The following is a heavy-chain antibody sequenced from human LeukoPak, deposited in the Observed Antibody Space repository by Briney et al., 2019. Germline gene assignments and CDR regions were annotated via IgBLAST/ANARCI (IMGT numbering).Heavy chain of an antibody. J-gene: IGHJ4*02. CDR3: ARDELYCSGGSCHSYFDF. CDR1: GFTFSSYS. Sequence: SGGSLRLSCAASGFTFSSYSMHWVRQAPGKGLEWVSYISSSSSSIYYADSVKGRFTISRDNARNSLYLQVNSLRAEDTAVYSCARDELYCSGGSCHSYFDFWGQGTLVTVSS. CDR2: ISSSSSSI. V-gene: IGHV3-48*01. D-gene: IGHD2-15*01.